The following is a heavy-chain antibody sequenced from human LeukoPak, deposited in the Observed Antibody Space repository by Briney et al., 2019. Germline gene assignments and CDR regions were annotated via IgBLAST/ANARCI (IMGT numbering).Heavy chain of an antibody. CDR1: GGSISSYY. J-gene: IGHJ4*02. CDR3: ARDPIGAAAGT. V-gene: IGHV4-59*01. Sequence: SETLSLTCTVSGGSISSYYWSWIRQPPGKGLEWIGYIYYSGITNYNPSLKSRVTMSVDMSKNQFSLKLSSVTAADTAVYYCARDPIGAAAGTWGQGTLVTVSS. D-gene: IGHD6-13*01. CDR2: IYYSGIT.